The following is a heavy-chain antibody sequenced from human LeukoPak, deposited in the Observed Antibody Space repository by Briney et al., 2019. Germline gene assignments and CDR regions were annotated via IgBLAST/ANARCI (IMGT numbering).Heavy chain of an antibody. D-gene: IGHD3-22*01. CDR1: GYSISSGYY. V-gene: IGHV4-38-2*02. J-gene: IGHJ4*02. CDR2: IYHSGST. Sequence: SETLSLTCTVSGYSISSGYYWGWIRQPPGKGLEWIGSIYHSGSTYYNPSLKSRVTISVDTSKNQFSLKLSSVTAADTAVYYCARVIEYYDSSGYLIYFDYWGQGTLVTVSS. CDR3: ARVIEYYDSSGYLIYFDY.